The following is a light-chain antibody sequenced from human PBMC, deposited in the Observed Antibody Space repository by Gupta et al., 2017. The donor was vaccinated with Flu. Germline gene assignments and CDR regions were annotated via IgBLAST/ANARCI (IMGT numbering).Light chain of an antibody. V-gene: IGLV1-51*02. CDR3: GTWDTSLSGGV. Sequence: QSVLTQPPSVSAAPGQKVTISCSGSNSNLGNTYVAWYKKVPGTAPKLLIDENNKRPSGMPDRFSGSKSGTSATLDTTGLQTGDEADDYCGTWDTSLSGGVFGGGTKLTVL. CDR2: ENN. J-gene: IGLJ2*01. CDR1: NSNLGNTY.